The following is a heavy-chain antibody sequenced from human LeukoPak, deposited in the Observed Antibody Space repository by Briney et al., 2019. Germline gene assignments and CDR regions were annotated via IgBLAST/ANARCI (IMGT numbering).Heavy chain of an antibody. CDR1: GDRFNNNW. D-gene: IGHD2-2*01. CDR2: IWPEASDT. V-gene: IGHV5-51*01. Sequence: GESLKISCKGSGDRFNNNWIGWVRQMPGKGLEWMGIIWPEASDTRYSPSFQGQVTISADKSISTAYLQWNSLKASDTAMYYCARLDSTHLDYWGQGTPVTVSS. J-gene: IGHJ4*02. CDR3: ARLDSTHLDY.